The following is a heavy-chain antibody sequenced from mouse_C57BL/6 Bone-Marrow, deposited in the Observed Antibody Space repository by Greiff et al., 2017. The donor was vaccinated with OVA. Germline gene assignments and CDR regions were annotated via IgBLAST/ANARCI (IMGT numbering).Heavy chain of an antibody. CDR2: ISSGGSYT. J-gene: IGHJ3*01. Sequence: EVQLVESGGDLVKPGGSLKLSCAASGFTFSSYGMSWVRQTPDKRLEWVATISSGGSYTYYPDSVKGRFTISRDNAKNTLYLQMSSLKSEDTAMYYCARLLAWFAYWGQGTLVTVSA. D-gene: IGHD4-1*01. CDR3: ARLLAWFAY. V-gene: IGHV5-6*01. CDR1: GFTFSSYG.